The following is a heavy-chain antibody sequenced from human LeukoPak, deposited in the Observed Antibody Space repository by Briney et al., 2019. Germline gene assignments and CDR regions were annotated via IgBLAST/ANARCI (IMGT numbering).Heavy chain of an antibody. V-gene: IGHV3-33*01. CDR2: IWYDGSKK. Sequence: GGSLRLSCAAAGFIFSNYGMHWVRQAPGKGLEWVAVIWYDGSKKYYADSVKGRFTISRDDSKNTLYLQMNSLRAEDTAVYYCARVYSSGWADFDYWGQGTLVTVSS. CDR1: GFIFSNYG. CDR3: ARVYSSGWADFDY. J-gene: IGHJ4*02. D-gene: IGHD6-19*01.